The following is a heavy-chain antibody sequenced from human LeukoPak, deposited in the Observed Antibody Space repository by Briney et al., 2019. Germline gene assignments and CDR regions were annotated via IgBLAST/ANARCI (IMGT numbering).Heavy chain of an antibody. CDR3: ARGGFYGSGGSTDF. J-gene: IGHJ4*02. V-gene: IGHV4-34*01. Sequence: SETLSLTCAVYDRSFRNYFCTWIRQPPGKGLEWIGETTFSGNTNYSPSLKSRVTVSADTSKNQFSLKLRSVTAADTAVYYCARGGFYGSGGSTDFWGQGTLVTVSS. CDR2: TTFSGNT. D-gene: IGHD3-10*01. CDR1: DRSFRNYF.